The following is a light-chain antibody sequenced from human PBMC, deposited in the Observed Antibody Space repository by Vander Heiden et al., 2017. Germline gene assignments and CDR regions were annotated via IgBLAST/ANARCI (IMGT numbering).Light chain of an antibody. CDR1: QSVSSN. CDR3: QQDYNWPYT. J-gene: IGKJ2*01. Sequence: IVMTQSPATLSVSPGERATLSCRASQSVSSNLAWYQQKPGQAPRLLIYGASTRATGVPVRFSGSGSGTEFTLTISSLQSEDFAVYYCQQDYNWPYTFGQGTKMEIK. V-gene: IGKV3-15*01. CDR2: GAS.